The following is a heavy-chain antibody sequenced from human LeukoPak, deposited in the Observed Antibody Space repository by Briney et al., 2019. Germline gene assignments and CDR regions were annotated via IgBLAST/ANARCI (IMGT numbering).Heavy chain of an antibody. J-gene: IGHJ4*02. CDR2: IYCSENT. Sequence: SETLSPTCTVSGGSISNYYWNWIRLPPGKGLEWLGYIYCSENTNCNPSLKSRVTISIDTSKNQFSLRLDSVTAADTAVYYCARGGSSYRGDDCRYMDYWGQGTLVTVSS. CDR1: GGSISNYY. CDR3: ARGGSSYRGDDCRYMDY. V-gene: IGHV4-59*01. D-gene: IGHD2-21*02.